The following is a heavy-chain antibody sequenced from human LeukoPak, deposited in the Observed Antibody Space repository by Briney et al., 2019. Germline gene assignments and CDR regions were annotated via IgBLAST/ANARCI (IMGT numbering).Heavy chain of an antibody. CDR1: GGTFSSYA. J-gene: IGHJ4*02. D-gene: IGHD5-18*01. V-gene: IGHV1-69*04. CDR3: ARSLGATAMVDY. Sequence: SVKVSCKASGGTFSSYAISWVRQAPGQGLEWMGRIIPILGIANYAQKFQGRVTITADKSTSTAYMELSSLRSEDTAVYYCARSLGATAMVDYWGQGTLVTVSS. CDR2: IIPILGIA.